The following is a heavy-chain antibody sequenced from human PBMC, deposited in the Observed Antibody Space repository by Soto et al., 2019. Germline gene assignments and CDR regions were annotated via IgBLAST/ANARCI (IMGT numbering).Heavy chain of an antibody. CDR2: IIPILGIA. Sequence: QVQLVQSGAEVKKPGSSVKVSCKASGGTFSSYTISWVRQAPGQGLEWMGRIIPILGIANYAQKFQGRVTITADKSTSTAYMELSSLRSEDTAVYYCARVRWEDYGDPNAFDIWGQGTMGTVSS. J-gene: IGHJ3*02. D-gene: IGHD4-17*01. CDR1: GGTFSSYT. V-gene: IGHV1-69*02. CDR3: ARVRWEDYGDPNAFDI.